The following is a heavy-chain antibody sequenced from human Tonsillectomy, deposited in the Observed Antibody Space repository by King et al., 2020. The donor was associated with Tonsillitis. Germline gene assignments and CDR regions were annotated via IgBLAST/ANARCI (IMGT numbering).Heavy chain of an antibody. V-gene: IGHV3-53*04. CDR2: IYSVGST. J-gene: IGHJ3*02. D-gene: IGHD3-10*01. CDR3: ARDRVKGQGAFDI. Sequence: VQLVESGGGLVQPGGSLRLSCAASGFTVSSNYMSWVRQAPGKGLEWVSVIYSVGSTYYADSVKGRFTISIHNSKNTLYLQMNSLRAEDTAVYYCARDRVKGQGAFDIWGQGTMVTVSS. CDR1: GFTVSSNY.